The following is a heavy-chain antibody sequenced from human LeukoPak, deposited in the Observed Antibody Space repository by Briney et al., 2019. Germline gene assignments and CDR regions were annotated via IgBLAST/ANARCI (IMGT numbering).Heavy chain of an antibody. Sequence: GRSLRLSCAASGFTFSSYGMHWVRQAPGKGLEWVAVISYDGSNKYYADSVKGRFTISRDNSKNTLYLQMNSLRAEDTAVYYCAKDWGCSSTSCYYYYYYGMDVWGQGTTVTVSS. CDR1: GFTFSSYG. CDR2: ISYDGSNK. D-gene: IGHD2-2*01. V-gene: IGHV3-30*18. J-gene: IGHJ6*02. CDR3: AKDWGCSSTSCYYYYYYGMDV.